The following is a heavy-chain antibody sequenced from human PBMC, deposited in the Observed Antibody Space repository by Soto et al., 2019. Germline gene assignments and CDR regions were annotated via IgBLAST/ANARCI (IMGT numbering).Heavy chain of an antibody. CDR3: ASGFGGGYWNWVSNYYYYGMDV. CDR2: INPSGGST. V-gene: IGHV1-46*01. CDR1: GYTFTSYY. D-gene: IGHD1-7*01. J-gene: IGHJ6*02. Sequence: QVQLVQSGAEVKKPGASVKVSCKASGYTFTSYYMHWVRQAPGQGLEWMGIINPSGGSTSYAQKFQGRVTMTRDTSTSTVYMELSSLRSEDTAVYYCASGFGGGYWNWVSNYYYYGMDVWGQGTTVTVSS.